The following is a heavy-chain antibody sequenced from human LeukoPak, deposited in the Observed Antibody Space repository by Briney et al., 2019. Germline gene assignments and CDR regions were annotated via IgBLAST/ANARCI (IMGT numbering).Heavy chain of an antibody. V-gene: IGHV3-74*01. CDR1: GFTFSGYW. J-gene: IGHJ5*02. Sequence: GGSLRLSCAASGFTFSGYWMHWARQAPGKGLVWVSCIKGDGSDTGYADSVKGRFTISRDNAKNMLYLQMNSLRVEDTAVYYCARDPRNKGFDPWGQGTLVTVSA. D-gene: IGHD1/OR15-1a*01. CDR3: ARDPRNKGFDP. CDR2: IKGDGSDT.